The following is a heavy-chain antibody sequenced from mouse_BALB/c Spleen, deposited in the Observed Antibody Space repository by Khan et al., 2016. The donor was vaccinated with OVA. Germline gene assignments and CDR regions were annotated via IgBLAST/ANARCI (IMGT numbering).Heavy chain of an antibody. CDR1: GYTFTSYT. V-gene: IGHV1-4*01. Sequence: QVRLQQSGAELARPGASVKMSCKASGYTFTSYTIHWIKLRPGQGLEWIGFINPSNGYTNSNQKFKDKATLTADKSSTTVYMQLSSLTSDDSAVYNCGRDGAYHRNDGWFAYWGQGTLVTVAA. D-gene: IGHD2-14*01. CDR3: GRDGAYHRNDGWFAY. J-gene: IGHJ3*01. CDR2: INPSNGYT.